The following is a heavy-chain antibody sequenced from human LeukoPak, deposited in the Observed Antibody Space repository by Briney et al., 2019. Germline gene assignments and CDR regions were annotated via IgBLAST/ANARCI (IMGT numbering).Heavy chain of an antibody. CDR3: GRKGYYGSGTYSIDY. Sequence: SETLSLTCTVSGGTISSSSYYWGWIRQPPGKGLEWIGNIYYDGSTYYNPSLKSRVTISVDTSKNQFSLKLSSVTAADTAVYYRGRKGYYGSGTYSIDYWGQGTLVTVSS. CDR1: GGTISSSSYY. V-gene: IGHV4-39*01. J-gene: IGHJ4*02. CDR2: IYYDGST. D-gene: IGHD3-10*01.